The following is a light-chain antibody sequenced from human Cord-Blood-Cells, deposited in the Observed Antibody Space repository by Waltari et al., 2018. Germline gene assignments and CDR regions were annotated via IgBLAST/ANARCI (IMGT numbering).Light chain of an antibody. CDR2: DVS. V-gene: IGLV2-14*01. CDR3: SSYTSSSTLDVV. Sequence: QSALTQPASVSGSPGQSITISCTGTSSDVGGYNYVSWYQQHPGKAPKLMIYDVSNRPSWVSKRFSGSKSGNTASLTISGLQAEDEADYYCSSYTSSSTLDVVFGGGTKLTIL. J-gene: IGLJ2*01. CDR1: SSDVGGYNY.